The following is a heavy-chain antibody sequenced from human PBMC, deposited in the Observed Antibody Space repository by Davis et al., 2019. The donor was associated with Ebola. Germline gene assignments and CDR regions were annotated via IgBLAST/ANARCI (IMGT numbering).Heavy chain of an antibody. J-gene: IGHJ5*02. D-gene: IGHD1-7*01. CDR1: GFTFSSDA. CDR2: ISATGGST. Sequence: PGGSLRLSCAASGFTFSSDAMSWVRQAPGKGLEWVSVISATGGSTYYADSVKGRFTISRDNSKNTLYLQMDSLKVEDTAIYYCTKGTGNYGGAAASWGQGTLVTVSS. CDR3: TKGTGNYGGAAAS. V-gene: IGHV3-23*01.